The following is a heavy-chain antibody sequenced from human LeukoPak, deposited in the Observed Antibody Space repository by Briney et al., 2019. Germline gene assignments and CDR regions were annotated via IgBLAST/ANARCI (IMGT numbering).Heavy chain of an antibody. D-gene: IGHD3-9*01. CDR1: GFTFSSYG. Sequence: GGSLRFSCAASGFTFSSYGMHWVRQAPGKGLEWVAFIRYDGSNKYYADSVKGRFTISRDNSKNTLYLQMNSLRAEDTAVYYCAKPRLRYFDWLSSLDYWGQGTLVTVSS. J-gene: IGHJ4*02. CDR3: AKPRLRYFDWLSSLDY. CDR2: IRYDGSNK. V-gene: IGHV3-30*02.